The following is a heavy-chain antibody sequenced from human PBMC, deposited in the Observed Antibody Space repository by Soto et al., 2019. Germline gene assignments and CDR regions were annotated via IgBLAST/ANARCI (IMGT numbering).Heavy chain of an antibody. J-gene: IGHJ6*03. CDR1: GFTFSSYS. V-gene: IGHV3-21*01. CDR3: AREGVADPPYYYYYMDV. Sequence: GGSLRLSCAASGFTFSSYSMNWVRQTPGKGLEWVSSISSSSSYIYYADSVKGRFTISRDNAKNSLYLQMNSLRAEDTAVYYCAREGVADPPYYYYYMDVWGKGTTVTVSS. D-gene: IGHD2-15*01. CDR2: ISSSSSYI.